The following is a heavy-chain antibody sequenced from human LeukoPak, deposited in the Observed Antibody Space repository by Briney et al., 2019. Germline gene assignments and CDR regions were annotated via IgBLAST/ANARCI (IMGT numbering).Heavy chain of an antibody. CDR2: IRYDGSNK. D-gene: IGHD1-26*01. Sequence: GGSLRLSCAASGFTFSSYGMHWVRQAPGKGLEWVAFIRYDGSNKYYADSVKGRFTISRDNSKNTLYLQMNSLRAEDTAVYYCAKLGATTRGGADWGQGTLVTVSS. CDR3: AKLGATTRGGAD. J-gene: IGHJ4*02. V-gene: IGHV3-30*02. CDR1: GFTFSSYG.